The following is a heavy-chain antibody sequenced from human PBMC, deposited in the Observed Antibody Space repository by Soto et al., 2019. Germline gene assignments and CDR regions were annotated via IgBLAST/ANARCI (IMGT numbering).Heavy chain of an antibody. CDR1: GYTFTSYG. D-gene: IGHD6-13*01. CDR3: ARDRVGAAAGPYYFDY. V-gene: IGHV1-18*04. CDR2: ISAYNGNT. J-gene: IGHJ4*02. Sequence: GASVKVSCKASGYTFTSYGISWVRQAPGQGLEWMGWISAYNGNTNYAQKLQGRVTMTTDTSTSTAYMELRSLRSDDTAVYYCARDRVGAAAGPYYFDYWGQGTLVTVSS.